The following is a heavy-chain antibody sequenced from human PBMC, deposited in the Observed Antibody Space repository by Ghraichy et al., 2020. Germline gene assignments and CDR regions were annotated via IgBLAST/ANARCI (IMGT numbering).Heavy chain of an antibody. CDR2: IHYSGTT. J-gene: IGHJ4*02. CDR3: VRSGDFLSGLEIDY. CDR1: GGCISGYY. D-gene: IGHD3-3*01. Sequence: SETLSLTCTVSGGCISGYYWSWIRQSPGKGLEWIGYIHYSGTTDYNPPFKSRVTISVDMSKNQFSLKLNSVTAADTAVYYCVRSGDFLSGLEIDYWGQGTLVTVSS. V-gene: IGHV4-59*08.